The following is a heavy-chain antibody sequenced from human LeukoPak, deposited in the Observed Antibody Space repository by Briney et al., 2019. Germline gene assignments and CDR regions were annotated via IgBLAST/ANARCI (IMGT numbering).Heavy chain of an antibody. V-gene: IGHV3-30*04. CDR1: GFTFSSYA. CDR2: ISYDGSNK. CDR3: ASDPSRGVVPATLGDY. J-gene: IGHJ4*02. D-gene: IGHD2-2*01. Sequence: SGVSLRLSCAASGFTFSSYAMHWVRQAPGKGLEWVAVISYDGSNKYYADSVKGRFTVSRDKSKNTLFLQMSSLRVEDTAVYYCASDPSRGVVPATLGDYWGQGTLVTVSS.